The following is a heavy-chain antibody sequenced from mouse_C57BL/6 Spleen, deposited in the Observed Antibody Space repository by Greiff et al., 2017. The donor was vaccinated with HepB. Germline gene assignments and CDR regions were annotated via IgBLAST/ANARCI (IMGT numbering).Heavy chain of an antibody. Sequence: EVQVVESGGGLVQPGGSLKLSCAASGFTFSDYYMYWVRQTPEKRLEWVAYISNGGGSTYYPDTVKGRFTISRDNAKNTLYLQMSRLKSEDTAMYYCARDMYYFDYWGQGTTLTVSS. CDR2: ISNGGGST. J-gene: IGHJ2*01. CDR3: ARDMYYFDY. CDR1: GFTFSDYY. V-gene: IGHV5-12*01.